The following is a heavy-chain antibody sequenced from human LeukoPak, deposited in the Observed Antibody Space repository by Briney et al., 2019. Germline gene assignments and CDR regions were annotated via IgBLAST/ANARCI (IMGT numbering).Heavy chain of an antibody. CDR2: IYYSGST. J-gene: IGHJ5*02. V-gene: IGHV4-59*01. D-gene: IGHD6-19*01. CDR3: ARTPVEQWLVLSDWFDP. CDR1: GGSISSYY. Sequence: RSSETLSLTCTVSGGSISSYYWSWIRQPPGKGLEWIGYIYYSGSTNYNPSLKSRVTISVDTSKNQFSLKLSSVTAADTAVYYCARTPVEQWLVLSDWFDPWGQGTLVTVSS.